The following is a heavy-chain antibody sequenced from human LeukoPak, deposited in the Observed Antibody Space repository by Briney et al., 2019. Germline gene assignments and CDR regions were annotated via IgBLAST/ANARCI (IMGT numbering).Heavy chain of an antibody. D-gene: IGHD1-7*01. V-gene: IGHV4-39*01. CDR3: ARHWNYAFYFDY. CDR1: DGSISSSTYY. J-gene: IGHJ4*02. Sequence: SETLSLTCTVSDGSISSSTYYWGWIRQPPGEGLEWIGSIYYTGSTYYNPSLKSRVTISVDTSKKQFFLKLSSVTAADTAVYYCARHWNYAFYFDYWGQGTLVTVSS. CDR2: IYYTGST.